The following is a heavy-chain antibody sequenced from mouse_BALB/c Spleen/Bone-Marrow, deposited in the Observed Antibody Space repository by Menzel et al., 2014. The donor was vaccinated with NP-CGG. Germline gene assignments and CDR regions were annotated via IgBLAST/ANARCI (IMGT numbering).Heavy chain of an antibody. CDR1: GFHLKDTY. Sequence: SEGGIVEPGASGKLSCTASGFHLKDTYMHWVQQRPEQGLEWIGRIDPANGNTKYDPKFQGKATITADTSSNTAYLQLSSLTSEDTAVYYGAYGRSYDDYDDWGEGT. D-gene: IGHD1-1*01. CDR3: AYGRSYDDYDD. CDR2: IDPANGNT. J-gene: IGHJ2*01. V-gene: IGHV14-3*02.